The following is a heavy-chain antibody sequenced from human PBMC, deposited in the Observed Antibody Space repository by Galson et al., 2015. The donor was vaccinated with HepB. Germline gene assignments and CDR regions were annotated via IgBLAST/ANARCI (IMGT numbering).Heavy chain of an antibody. Sequence: SVKVSCKASGYTFTSYAMHWVRQAPGQRLEWMGWINAGNGNTKYSQKFQGRVTITRDTSASTAYMELSSLRSEDTAVYYCARDLGSNAPSDYWGQGTLVTVSS. CDR2: INAGNGNT. J-gene: IGHJ4*02. CDR1: GYTFTSYA. V-gene: IGHV1-3*01. D-gene: IGHD3-16*01. CDR3: ARDLGSNAPSDY.